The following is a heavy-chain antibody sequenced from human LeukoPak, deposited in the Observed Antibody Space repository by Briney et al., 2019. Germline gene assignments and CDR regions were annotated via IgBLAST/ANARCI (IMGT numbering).Heavy chain of an antibody. CDR2: ISSSSSTI. CDR1: EFTFSRYS. Sequence: PGGSLRLSCAASEFTFSRYSMIWVRQAPGKGLEWVSYISSSSSTIYYADSVKGRFTISRDNAKNSLYLQMNSLRAEDTAVYYCARAGSWTYYYDSSGYFYDWGQGTLVTVSS. J-gene: IGHJ4*02. V-gene: IGHV3-48*01. CDR3: ARAGSWTYYYDSSGYFYD. D-gene: IGHD3-22*01.